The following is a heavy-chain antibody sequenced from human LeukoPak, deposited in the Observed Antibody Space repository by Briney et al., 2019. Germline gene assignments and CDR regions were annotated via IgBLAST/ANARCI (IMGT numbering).Heavy chain of an antibody. D-gene: IGHD1-26*01. Sequence: ASVKVSCKASGYTFTSYGISWVRQAPGQGLEWMGWISAYNGNTNYAQKFQGRVTITADKSTSTAYMELSSLRSEDTAVYYCARDPAGGSYSSPWGQGTLVTVSS. V-gene: IGHV1-18*01. J-gene: IGHJ5*02. CDR3: ARDPAGGSYSSP. CDR2: ISAYNGNT. CDR1: GYTFTSYG.